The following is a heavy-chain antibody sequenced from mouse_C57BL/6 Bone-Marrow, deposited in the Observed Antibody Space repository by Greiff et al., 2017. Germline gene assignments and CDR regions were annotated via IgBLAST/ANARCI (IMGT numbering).Heavy chain of an antibody. CDR2: ISPSDSDT. D-gene: IGHD2-3*01. CDR3: ARVNRDGYCGDY. J-gene: IGHJ2*01. V-gene: IGHV1-52*01. CDR1: GYTFTSYW. Sequence: VQLQQPGAELVRPGSSVKLSCTASGYTFTSYWMHWVQQRPIQGLEWIGNISPSDSDTNYNQKFKDKATLTVDKSSSTAYMQLSSLTSEDSEVYDCARVNRDGYCGDYWGQGTTLTVSS.